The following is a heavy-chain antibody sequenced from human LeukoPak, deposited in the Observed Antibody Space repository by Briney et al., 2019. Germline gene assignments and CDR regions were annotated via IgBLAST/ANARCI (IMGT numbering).Heavy chain of an antibody. CDR2: IYYSGST. D-gene: IGHD2-21*02. Sequence: PSETLSLTCTVSGGSISSSSYYWGWVRQPPGKGLEWIGSIYYSGSTYYNPSLKSRVTISVDTSKNQFSLKLSSVTAADTAVYYCARSLGGDSYYFDYWGQGTLVTVSS. CDR1: GGSISSSSYY. CDR3: ARSLGGDSYYFDY. V-gene: IGHV4-39*07. J-gene: IGHJ4*02.